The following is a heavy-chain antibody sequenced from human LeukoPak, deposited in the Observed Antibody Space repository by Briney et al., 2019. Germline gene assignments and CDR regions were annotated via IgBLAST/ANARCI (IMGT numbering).Heavy chain of an antibody. CDR3: ARGKPVTGTPDYYSYGMDV. Sequence: GGSLRLSCAVSEFTVSSTYMSWVRQTPGKGLEWVSLMYSFGNTYYADSVKGRFTISRDNSKNTLYLQMNSLRAEDTALYYCARGKPVTGTPDYYSYGMDVWGQGTMVTVSS. D-gene: IGHD1-20*01. J-gene: IGHJ6*02. V-gene: IGHV3-53*01. CDR1: EFTVSSTY. CDR2: MYSFGNT.